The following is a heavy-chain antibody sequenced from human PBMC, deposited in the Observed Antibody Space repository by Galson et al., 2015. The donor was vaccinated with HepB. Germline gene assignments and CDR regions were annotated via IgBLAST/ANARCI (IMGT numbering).Heavy chain of an antibody. D-gene: IGHD6-19*01. CDR2: IFYSGST. Sequence: SETLSLTCIVSGGSITNNNYYWGWIRQPPGKGLEWIANIFYSGSTYYNPSLKSRVSISVDTSNNQFSLKMTSVTAADTAFYYCARGKYNNGVWYDFDYWAQGTLVTVSS. CDR3: ARGKYNNGVWYDFDY. CDR1: GGSITNNNYY. V-gene: IGHV4-39*07. J-gene: IGHJ4*02.